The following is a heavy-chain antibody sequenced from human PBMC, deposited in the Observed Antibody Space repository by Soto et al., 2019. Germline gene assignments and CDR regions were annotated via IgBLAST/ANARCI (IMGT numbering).Heavy chain of an antibody. D-gene: IGHD3-22*01. CDR2: ISFDGNNK. J-gene: IGHJ6*02. Sequence: QVQLVESGGGVVQPGRSLRLSCAASGFTFSTYPMHWVRQAPGKGLEWVALISFDGNNKYYTDSVKGRFTISRDNSMNTLYLQMNSLRPGDTAVYYCARELSSGYYPRYNMDVWGQGTTVTVSS. CDR3: ARELSSGYYPRYNMDV. CDR1: GFTFSTYP. V-gene: IGHV3-30-3*01.